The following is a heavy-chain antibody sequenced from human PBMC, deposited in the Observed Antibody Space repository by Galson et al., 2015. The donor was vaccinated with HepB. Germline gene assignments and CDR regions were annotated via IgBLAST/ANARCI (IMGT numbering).Heavy chain of an antibody. J-gene: IGHJ5*02. D-gene: IGHD2-15*01. CDR3: ARGALVVAVGATQNNWFDP. Sequence: SVKVSCKASGYTFSSYSITWVRQAPGQGLEWVGWISPHNRYTNYAQNFQGRVTMTTDTSTTTAYMELRSLRSDDTAVYYCARGALVVAVGATQNNWFDPWGRGTRVTVSS. CDR1: GYTFSSYS. V-gene: IGHV1-18*01. CDR2: ISPHNRYT.